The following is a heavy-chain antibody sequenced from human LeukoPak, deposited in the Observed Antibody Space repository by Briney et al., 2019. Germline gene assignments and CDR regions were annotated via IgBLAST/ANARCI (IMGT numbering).Heavy chain of an antibody. Sequence: GASVKVSCKASGYTFTGYYMHWVRQAPGQGLEWMGWINPNSGGTNYAQNSQGRVTMTRDTSNSTAYMELSRLSSDDTAVYYCASGAEYCGGDCCDKYYFGSWGQGTLVTVSP. D-gene: IGHD2-21*02. V-gene: IGHV1-2*02. CDR1: GYTFTGYY. CDR3: ASGAEYCGGDCCDKYYFGS. CDR2: INPNSGGT. J-gene: IGHJ4*02.